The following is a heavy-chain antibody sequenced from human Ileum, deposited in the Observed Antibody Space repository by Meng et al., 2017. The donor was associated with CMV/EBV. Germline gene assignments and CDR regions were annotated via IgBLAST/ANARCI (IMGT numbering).Heavy chain of an antibody. J-gene: IGHJ5*02. D-gene: IGHD3-10*01. CDR1: GGSLTSYY. V-gene: IGHV4-4*07. Sequence: QLPEAGPSPLHPSDTLSLTCTVTGGSLTSYYWTWIRQPAGKGLEWIGRIHPTGTTDDNPSLKSRVSMSLDKSKNQFSLKLTSVTAADTAVYYCARAAARGVPVDLWGQGTLVTVSS. CDR3: ARAAARGVPVDL. CDR2: IHPTGTT.